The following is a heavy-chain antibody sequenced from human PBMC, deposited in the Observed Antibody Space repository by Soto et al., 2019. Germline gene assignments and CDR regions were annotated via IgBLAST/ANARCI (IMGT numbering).Heavy chain of an antibody. J-gene: IGHJ1*01. Sequence: SETLSLTCTVSGGSISSYYWSWIRQPPGKGLEWIGYIYYSGSTNYNPSLKSRVTISVDTSKNQFSLKLSSVTAADTAVYYCARGAVAGSAEYFQHLGQGTLVTVSS. CDR3: ARGAVAGSAEYFQH. CDR1: GGSISSYY. D-gene: IGHD6-19*01. CDR2: IYYSGST. V-gene: IGHV4-59*01.